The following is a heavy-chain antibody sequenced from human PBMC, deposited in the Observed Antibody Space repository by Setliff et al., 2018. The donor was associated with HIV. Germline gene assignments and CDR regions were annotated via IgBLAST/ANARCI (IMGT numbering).Heavy chain of an antibody. J-gene: IGHJ4*02. V-gene: IGHV3-7*01. Sequence: GSLRLSCVVSGLTFSNFWINWVRQAPGKGLEWVANIKPDGSVKSYGDSVKGRFTISRDNTKNSVFLQMNSLRSDDTAVYYCARAGGPGYLDYWGQGTLVTVSS. CDR3: ARAGGPGYLDY. D-gene: IGHD3-10*01. CDR1: GLTFSNFW. CDR2: IKPDGSVK.